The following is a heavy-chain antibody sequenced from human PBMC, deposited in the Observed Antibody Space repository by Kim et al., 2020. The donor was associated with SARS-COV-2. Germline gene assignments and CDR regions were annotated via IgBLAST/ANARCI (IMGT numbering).Heavy chain of an antibody. Sequence: SVKVSCKASGGTFSSYAISWVRQAPGQGLEWMGGIIPIFGTANYAQKFQGRVTITADESTSTAYMELSSLRSEDTAVYYCARDYGLATHWGSSYSFDYWGQGTLVTVSS. CDR2: IIPIFGTA. CDR1: GGTFSSYA. J-gene: IGHJ4*02. CDR3: ARDYGLATHWGSSYSFDY. D-gene: IGHD7-27*01. V-gene: IGHV1-69*13.